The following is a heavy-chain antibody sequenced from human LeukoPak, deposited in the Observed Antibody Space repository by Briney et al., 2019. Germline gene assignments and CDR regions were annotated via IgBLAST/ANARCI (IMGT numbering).Heavy chain of an antibody. CDR1: GFIFSSYS. CDR3: ARDPGVQRLDY. V-gene: IGHV3-48*04. D-gene: IGHD1-1*01. Sequence: PGGSLRLSCAGSGFIFSSYSMNWVRQAPGKGLEWVSYISSSSSTIYYADSVKGRFTISRDNAKNSLSLQMNSLRVEDTAVYYCARDPGVQRLDYWGQGILVTVSS. CDR2: ISSSSSTI. J-gene: IGHJ4*02.